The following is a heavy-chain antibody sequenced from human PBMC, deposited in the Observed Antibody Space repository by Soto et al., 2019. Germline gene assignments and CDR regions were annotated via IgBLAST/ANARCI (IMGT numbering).Heavy chain of an antibody. CDR1: GGSISSGGYY. J-gene: IGHJ4*02. Sequence: QVQLQESGPGLVKPSQTLSLTCTVSGGSISSGGYYWSWIRQHPGKGLEWIGYIYYSGSTYYNPSLKSRVTLSVDTSKNQFSLKLSSVTAADTAVYYCARDWSVGFGGGGYFDYWGQGTLVTVSS. CDR3: ARDWSVGFGGGGYFDY. V-gene: IGHV4-31*03. CDR2: IYYSGST. D-gene: IGHD3-10*01.